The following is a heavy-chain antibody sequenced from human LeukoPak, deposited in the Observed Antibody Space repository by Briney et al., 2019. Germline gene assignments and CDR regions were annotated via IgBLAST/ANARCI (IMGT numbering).Heavy chain of an antibody. D-gene: IGHD6-19*01. CDR3: ARERDGSSGYSDY. CDR1: GFTFSSYW. V-gene: IGHV3-7*01. CDR2: IKQDGSEK. Sequence: PGGSLRLSCAASGFTFSSYWMSWVRQAPGKGLEWVANIKQDGSEKYYVDSVKGRFTISRDNAKNSLYPQMNSLRAEDTAVYYCARERDGSSGYSDYWGQGTLVTVSS. J-gene: IGHJ4*02.